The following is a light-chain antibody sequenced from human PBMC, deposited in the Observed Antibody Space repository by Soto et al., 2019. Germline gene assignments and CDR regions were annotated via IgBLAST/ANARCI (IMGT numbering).Light chain of an antibody. J-gene: IGKJ4*01. CDR2: AVS. V-gene: IGKV3-15*01. CDR3: QQYKDWPLT. CDR1: QTITTN. Sequence: EIVMTQSPATLSLSPGERATLSCRASQTITTNLAWYLQKPGQAPRLLIYAVSTRATGVPARFSGSGSGTEFTLTISTLESEDFAVYYCQQYKDWPLTFGGGTKVEIK.